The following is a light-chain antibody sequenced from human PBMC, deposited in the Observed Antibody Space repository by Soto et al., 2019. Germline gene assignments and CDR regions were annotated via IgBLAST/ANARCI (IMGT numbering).Light chain of an antibody. J-gene: IGKJ5*01. CDR2: DAS. CDR3: QQRSNWPPKVT. V-gene: IGKV3-11*01. CDR1: QSVSSY. Sequence: IVLTQSPATLSLSPGERATLSCRASQSVSSYLAWYQPKPGQAPRLLIYDASNRATGIPTRFSGSRSGTDFTLNISSLEPEDFAVYYCQQRSNWPPKVTFGQGTRLEIK.